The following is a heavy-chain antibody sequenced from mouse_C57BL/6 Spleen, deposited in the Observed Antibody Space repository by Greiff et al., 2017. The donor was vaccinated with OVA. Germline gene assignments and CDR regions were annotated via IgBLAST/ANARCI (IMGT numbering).Heavy chain of an antibody. V-gene: IGHV5-4*01. D-gene: IGHD4-1*01. CDR2: ISDGGSYT. CDR3: ARETGTRVNAMDY. J-gene: IGHJ4*01. Sequence: EVKLVESGGGLVKPGGSLKLSYAASGFTFSSYAMSWVRQTPEKRLEWVATISDGGSYTYYPDNVKGRFTISRDNAKNNLYLQMSHLKSEDTAMYYCARETGTRVNAMDYWGQGTSVTVSS. CDR1: GFTFSSYA.